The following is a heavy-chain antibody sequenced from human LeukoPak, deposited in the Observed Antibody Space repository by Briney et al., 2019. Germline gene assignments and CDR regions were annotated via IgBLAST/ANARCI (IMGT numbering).Heavy chain of an antibody. D-gene: IGHD3-22*01. J-gene: IGHJ3*02. CDR2: ISASRDIT. V-gene: IGHV3-48*01. CDR1: GFNYSSYT. Sequence: PGGSLRLSCAASGFNYSSYTMNWVRQAPGMGLEWLSYISASRDITYYADSVKGRFTISRDNAKNSLYLQMNSLRTEDTALYYCAKDALGYYYDSSAPTAFDIWGQGTMVTVSS. CDR3: AKDALGYYYDSSAPTAFDI.